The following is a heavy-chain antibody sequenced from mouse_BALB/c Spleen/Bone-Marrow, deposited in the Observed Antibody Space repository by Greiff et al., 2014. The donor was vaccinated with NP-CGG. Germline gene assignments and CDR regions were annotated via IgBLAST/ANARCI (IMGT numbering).Heavy chain of an antibody. CDR2: ISSGSTAI. V-gene: IGHV5-17*02. D-gene: IGHD4-1*01. CDR3: ARGGNWDDFDV. Sequence: EVKLMESGGGLVQPGGSRKLSCAASGFTFSSFGMHWVRQAPEKGLEWVAYISSGSTAICYAETVKGRFTISRDNPKNTLFLQMTSLRSEDTAMYYCARGGNWDDFDVWGAGTTVTVSS. CDR1: GFTFSSFG. J-gene: IGHJ1*01.